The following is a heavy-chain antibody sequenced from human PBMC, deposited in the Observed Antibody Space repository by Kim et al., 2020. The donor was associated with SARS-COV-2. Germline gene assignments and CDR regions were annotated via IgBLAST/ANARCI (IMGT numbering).Heavy chain of an antibody. V-gene: IGHV3-7*01. D-gene: IGHD1-26*01. CDR1: GFTFSSYW. CDR2: IKQDGSGK. CDR3: ASFRYSGRGGAFDI. Sequence: GGSLRLSCAASGFTFSSYWMSWVRQAPGKGLEWVANIKQDGSGKYYVDSVKGRFTISRDNAKNSLYLQMNSLRAEDTAVYYCASFRYSGRGGAFDIWGQGTMVTVSS. J-gene: IGHJ3*02.